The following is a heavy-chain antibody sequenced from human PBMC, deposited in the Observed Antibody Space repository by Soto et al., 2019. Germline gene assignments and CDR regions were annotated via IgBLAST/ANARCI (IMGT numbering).Heavy chain of an antibody. D-gene: IGHD5-12*01. Sequence: QVQLVQSGAEVKKPGSSVKVSCKTSGDIFSGYSISWVRQAPGQGLEWMGGIIPIFGTTNYPQRFHGRVTITADKSTSTVYMELYSLKSEDTAVYYCARDLGSGYDPGDYWGQGTLVTVSS. CDR3: ARDLGSGYDPGDY. V-gene: IGHV1-69*14. CDR1: GDIFSGYS. CDR2: IIPIFGTT. J-gene: IGHJ4*02.